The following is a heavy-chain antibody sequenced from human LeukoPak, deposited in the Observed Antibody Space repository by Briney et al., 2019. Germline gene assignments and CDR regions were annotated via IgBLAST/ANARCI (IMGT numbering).Heavy chain of an antibody. CDR1: GFTFNDYA. D-gene: IGHD6-25*01. V-gene: IGHV3-9*01. J-gene: IGHJ4*02. CDR3: ARAYRSVGYFDY. CDR2: ISWNSGSL. Sequence: GGSLRLSCAASGFTFNDYAMPWVRQAPGKGLEWVSGISWNSGSLGYADSVKGRFTISRDNAKNSLYLQMNSLRAEDTAVYYCARAYRSVGYFDYWGQGTLVTVSS.